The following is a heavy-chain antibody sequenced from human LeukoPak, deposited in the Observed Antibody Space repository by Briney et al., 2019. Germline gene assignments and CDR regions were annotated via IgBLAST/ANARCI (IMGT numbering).Heavy chain of an antibody. D-gene: IGHD6-19*01. J-gene: IGHJ5*02. CDR1: GGSISSYY. CDR3: ARDQYSSGWLNWFDP. Sequence: SETLSLTCTVSGGSISSYYWSWIRQHPGKGLEWIGYIYYSGSTYYNPSLKSRVTISVDTSKNQFSLKLSSVTAADTAVYYCARDQYSSGWLNWFDPWGQGTLVTVSS. CDR2: IYYSGST. V-gene: IGHV4-59*06.